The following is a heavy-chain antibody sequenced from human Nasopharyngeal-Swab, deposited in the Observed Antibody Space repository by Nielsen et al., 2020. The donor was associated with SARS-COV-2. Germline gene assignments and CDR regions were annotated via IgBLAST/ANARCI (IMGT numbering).Heavy chain of an antibody. CDR1: GYTLTELS. Sequence: ASVKVSCKVSGYTLTELSMHWVRQAPGKGLEWMGGFDPEDGETIYAQKFQGRVTMTEDTSTDTAYMELSSLISEDTAVYYCATHGVYDYVWVSYRWGLPAYWGQGTLVTVSS. J-gene: IGHJ4*02. D-gene: IGHD3-16*02. V-gene: IGHV1-24*01. CDR2: FDPEDGET. CDR3: ATHGVYDYVWVSYRWGLPAY.